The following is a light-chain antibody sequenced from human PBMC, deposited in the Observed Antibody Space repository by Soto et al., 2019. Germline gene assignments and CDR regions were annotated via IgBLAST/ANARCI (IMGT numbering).Light chain of an antibody. V-gene: IGKV1-33*01. CDR3: QQYDNPPVT. J-gene: IGKJ4*01. CDR2: DAS. Sequence: DTQMTQSPSSLSASVGDRVTITCQASQDISKYLNWYQQRPGKAPNLLIYDASSLEAGVPSRFTGSGSGTDFTFTISSLQPEDIATYYCQQYDNPPVTFGGGTKVEIK. CDR1: QDISKY.